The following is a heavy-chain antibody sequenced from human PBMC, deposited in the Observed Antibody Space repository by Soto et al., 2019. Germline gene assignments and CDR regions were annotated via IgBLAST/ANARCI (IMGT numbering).Heavy chain of an antibody. CDR2: ISYDGNTQ. CDR3: AKETNAYVINF. D-gene: IGHD2-21*01. V-gene: IGHV3-30-3*02. Sequence: QVQLVESGGGVVQPGRSLRLSCAASGFSFRGYAMHWVRQAPGKGLEWVAVISYDGNTQYYADSVKVRFTVSRDNSNNMLYVQMNNLRDEDTAMYYCAKETNAYVINFWGQGTLVTVSS. J-gene: IGHJ4*02. CDR1: GFSFRGYA.